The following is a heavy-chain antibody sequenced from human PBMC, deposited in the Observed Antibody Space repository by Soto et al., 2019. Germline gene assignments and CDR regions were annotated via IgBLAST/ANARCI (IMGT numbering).Heavy chain of an antibody. J-gene: IGHJ4*02. D-gene: IGHD3-3*01. CDR3: TPGQRPIRFLEWLSRYYFDF. CDR2: FDPEVGKA. Sequence: QLQLVQSGAEVKKPGASVKVSCKVSGYTLADLSRHWVRQAPGRGLEWMGGFDPEVGKAIYAQRFQVSVTMTQDTSTDTSYMALISLRSDDTAIYYSTPGQRPIRFLEWLSRYYFDFWGQGTLVTVSS. CDR1: GYTLADLS. V-gene: IGHV1-24*01.